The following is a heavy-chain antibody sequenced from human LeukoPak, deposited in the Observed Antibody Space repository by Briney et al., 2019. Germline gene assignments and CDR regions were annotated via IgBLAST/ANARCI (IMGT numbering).Heavy chain of an antibody. D-gene: IGHD2-2*01. CDR3: ARAHTSSYVPSI. Sequence: SETLSLTCTVSGGSISSYYRSWIRQPPGKGLEWIGYIYYSGSTNYNPSLKSRVTISVDTSKNQFSLKLTSVTAADTAVYYCARAHTSSYVPSIWGQGTLVTVSS. CDR2: IYYSGST. V-gene: IGHV4-59*08. CDR1: GGSISSYY. J-gene: IGHJ4*02.